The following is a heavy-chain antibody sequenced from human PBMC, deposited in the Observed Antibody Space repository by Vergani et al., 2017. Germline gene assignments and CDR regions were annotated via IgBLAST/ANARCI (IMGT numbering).Heavy chain of an antibody. Sequence: QVHLQESGPGLVKPSQTLSLTCTVSGGSFSSDGYYWSWIRQHPGKGLEWIGYIFYSGSTYYNPALQSRVTISIDMFKNQFSLQLSSVTVADTAVYYCAGGYDHSGFGAFDIWGQGTMVTVSS. CDR1: GGSFSSDGYY. J-gene: IGHJ3*02. CDR2: IFYSGST. CDR3: AGGYDHSGFGAFDI. D-gene: IGHD3-22*01. V-gene: IGHV4-31*03.